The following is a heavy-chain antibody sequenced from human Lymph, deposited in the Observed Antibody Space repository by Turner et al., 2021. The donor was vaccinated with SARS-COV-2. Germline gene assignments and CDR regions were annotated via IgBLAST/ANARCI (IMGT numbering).Heavy chain of an antibody. Sequence: QITLKESGPPLLKPTQTLTLACPFSGFSLSTGGVGVGWIRQPPGKALEWLSLIYWDDDNRYSPSLKSRHTITKDTSKNQVVLTMTNMDPIDTATSDCAHTMAVAGTVDFDYWGQGTLVTVSS. V-gene: IGHV2-5*02. CDR3: AHTMAVAGTVDFDY. CDR1: GFSLSTGGVG. J-gene: IGHJ4*02. D-gene: IGHD6-19*01. CDR2: IYWDDDN.